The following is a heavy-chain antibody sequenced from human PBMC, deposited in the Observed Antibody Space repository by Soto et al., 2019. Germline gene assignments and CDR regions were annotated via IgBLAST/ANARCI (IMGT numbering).Heavy chain of an antibody. CDR3: ATMGTPATGLYFFDY. CDR2: IYYSGST. V-gene: IGHV4-39*01. D-gene: IGHD2-15*01. CDR1: GGSISSSTYY. J-gene: IGHJ4*02. Sequence: PSETLSLTCTVSGGSISSSTYYWGWIRQSPGKGLEWIGSIYYSGSTYYNPSLKSRVTISVDTSKNQFSLKLSSVTAADTAVYYCATMGTPATGLYFFDYWGQGSLVTVSS.